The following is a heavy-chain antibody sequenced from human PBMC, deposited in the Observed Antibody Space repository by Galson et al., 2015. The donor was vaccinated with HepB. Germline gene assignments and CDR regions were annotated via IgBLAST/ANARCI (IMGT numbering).Heavy chain of an antibody. Sequence: SVKVSCKASGYTFTGYYMHWVRQAPGQGLEWMGWINPNSGGTNYAQKFQCWVTMTRDTSIRTAYMELSRLRSDDTAVYYCARHSSSDSGYYYYGMDVWGQGTTVTVAS. D-gene: IGHD6-6*01. CDR1: GYTFTGYY. V-gene: IGHV1-2*04. J-gene: IGHJ6*02. CDR2: INPNSGGT. CDR3: ARHSSSDSGYYYYGMDV.